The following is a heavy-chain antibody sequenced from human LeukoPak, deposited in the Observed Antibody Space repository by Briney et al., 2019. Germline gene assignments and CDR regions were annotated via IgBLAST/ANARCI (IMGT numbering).Heavy chain of an antibody. Sequence: GGSLRLSCTASGFTFSSYDMHWVRQDKGRGLEWVSAISTAGDPYYLGSVKGRFTISRENAKNSFYLQMNSLRAGDTAVYYCAGQARPGAAEGAFDIWGQGTMVTVSS. J-gene: IGHJ3*02. D-gene: IGHD2-2*01. V-gene: IGHV3-13*05. CDR1: GFTFSSYD. CDR2: ISTAGDP. CDR3: AGQARPGAAEGAFDI.